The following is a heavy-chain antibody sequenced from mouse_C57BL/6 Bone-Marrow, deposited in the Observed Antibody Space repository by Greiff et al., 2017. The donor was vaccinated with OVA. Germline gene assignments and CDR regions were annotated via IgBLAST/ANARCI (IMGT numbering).Heavy chain of an antibody. CDR1: GFSFHTYA. CDR2: IRSESNNYAT. D-gene: IGHD1-1*01. Sequence: EVHLVESGGGLVQPKGSLKLSCAASGFSFHTYALTWVRQAPGQGLEWVARIRSESNNYATYYDDSVKDRFTISRDDSESMLYLQMNNLKTEDTAMYYCVRQDYYGSSYDYWGQGTTLTVSS. V-gene: IGHV10-1*01. CDR3: VRQDYYGSSYDY. J-gene: IGHJ2*01.